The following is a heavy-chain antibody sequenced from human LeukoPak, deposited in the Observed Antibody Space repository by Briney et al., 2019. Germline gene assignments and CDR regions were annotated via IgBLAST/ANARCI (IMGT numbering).Heavy chain of an antibody. CDR2: IKQDGSEK. CDR3: AREGERGPLDFDY. J-gene: IGHJ4*02. CDR1: GFTFSSYW. D-gene: IGHD3-16*01. V-gene: IGHV3-7*01. Sequence: TGGSLRLSCAASGFTFSSYWMSWVRQAPGKGLEWVANIKQDGSEKYYVDSVKGRFTIPRDNAKNSLYLQMNSLRAEDTAVYYCAREGERGPLDFDYWGQGTLVTVSS.